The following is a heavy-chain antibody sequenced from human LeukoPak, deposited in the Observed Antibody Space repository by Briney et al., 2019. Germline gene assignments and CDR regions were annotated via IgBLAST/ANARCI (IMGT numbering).Heavy chain of an antibody. V-gene: IGHV4-39*07. J-gene: IGHJ4*02. CDR2: IFYS. Sequence: SETLSLTCTVSGGSISTSNYYWGWIRQPPGKGLEWIGNIFYSPSLKSRVTISLDTSRNQFSLKLSSVTAADTAVYYCARGGWNKFDYWGQGTLVTVSS. CDR3: ARGGWNKFDY. D-gene: IGHD3-22*01. CDR1: GGSISTSNYY.